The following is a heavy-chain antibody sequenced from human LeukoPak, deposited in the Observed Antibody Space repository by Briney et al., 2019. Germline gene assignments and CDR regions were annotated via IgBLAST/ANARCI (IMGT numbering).Heavy chain of an antibody. V-gene: IGHV3-23*01. D-gene: IGHD3-3*01. CDR3: AKALDSYDFWSGYHPFDY. J-gene: IGHJ4*02. Sequence: GGSLRLSCAASRFTFTSYAMSWVRQAPGKGLEWVSGIGNSGGNTYYADSVKGRFTISRDNSKNTLYLRMTSLRTDDTAVYYCAKALDSYDFWSGYHPFDYWGQGTLVTVSS. CDR2: IGNSGGNT. CDR1: RFTFTSYA.